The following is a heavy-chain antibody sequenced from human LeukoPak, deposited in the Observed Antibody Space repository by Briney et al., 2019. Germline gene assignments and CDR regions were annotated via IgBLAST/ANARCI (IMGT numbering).Heavy chain of an antibody. CDR3: ARFTVVAPGWFDP. V-gene: IGHV4-59*08. J-gene: IGHJ5*02. CDR2: IYYSGST. CDR1: GGSISSYY. Sequence: SETLSLTCTVSGGSISSYYWSWIRQPPGKGLEWIGYIYYSGSTNYNPSLKSRVTISVDTSKNQFSLKLSSVTAADTAVYYCARFTVVAPGWFDPWGQGTLVTVSS. D-gene: IGHD2-15*01.